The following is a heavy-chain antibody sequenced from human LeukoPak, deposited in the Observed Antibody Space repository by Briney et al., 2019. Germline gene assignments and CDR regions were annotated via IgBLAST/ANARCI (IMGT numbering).Heavy chain of an antibody. CDR2: IYPAGGWT. Sequence: ASVKVSCKASGASFTNYYIHWVRQAPGQGFEWVGLIYPAGGWTNHAQKFQGRVTMTTDTSTSTVYMELSSLRSEDTAVYYCARDMPHNCFDPWGQGTLVTVSP. CDR3: ARDMPHNCFDP. V-gene: IGHV1-46*01. J-gene: IGHJ5*02. D-gene: IGHD2-2*01. CDR1: GASFTNYY.